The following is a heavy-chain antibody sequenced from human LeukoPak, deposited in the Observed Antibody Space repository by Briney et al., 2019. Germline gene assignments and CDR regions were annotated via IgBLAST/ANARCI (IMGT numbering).Heavy chain of an antibody. CDR2: IYTSGST. D-gene: IGHD3-16*01. V-gene: IGHV4-61*02. J-gene: IGHJ5*02. Sequence: SETLSLTCTVSGGSISSGSYYWSWIRQPAGKGLEWIGRIYTSGSTNYNPSLKSRVTISVDTSKNQFSLKLSSVTAADTAVYYCARFTPQGYGWGGYNRFDPWGQGTLVTVSS. CDR1: GGSISSGSYY. CDR3: ARFTPQGYGWGGYNRFDP.